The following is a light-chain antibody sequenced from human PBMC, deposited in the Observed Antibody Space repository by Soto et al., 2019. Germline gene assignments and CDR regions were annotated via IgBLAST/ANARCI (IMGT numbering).Light chain of an antibody. CDR2: DAS. CDR1: QSVSIY. J-gene: IGKJ1*01. V-gene: IGKV3-11*01. Sequence: EIVFTQSPATLSLSPGERATLSCRASQSVSIYFAWYQQKPGQAPRLLIYDASNRATGIPARFSGSGSGTDFTLTISSLEPEDFAVYYCQQRSNWPRTFGQGTKV. CDR3: QQRSNWPRT.